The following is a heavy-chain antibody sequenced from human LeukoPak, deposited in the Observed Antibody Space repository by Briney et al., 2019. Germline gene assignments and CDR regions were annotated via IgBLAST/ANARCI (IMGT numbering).Heavy chain of an antibody. CDR1: GFTFNSYV. CDR2: ISGSGATT. CDR3: AKASRRTRWVGDAFDI. V-gene: IGHV3-23*01. Sequence: GGSLRLSCAASGFTFNSYVMRWVRQAPGKGLEWVSDISGSGATTYYADSVKGRFTISRDNSKNTLYMEMNSLRAEDTAVYYCAKASRRTRWVGDAFDIWGQGTMVTVSS. D-gene: IGHD6-13*01. J-gene: IGHJ3*02.